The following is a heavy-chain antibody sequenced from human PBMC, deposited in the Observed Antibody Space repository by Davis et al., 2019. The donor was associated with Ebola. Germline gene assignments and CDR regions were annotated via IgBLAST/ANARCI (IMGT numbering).Heavy chain of an antibody. V-gene: IGHV1-69*13. Sequence: SVKVSCKASGYTFTSYGISWVRQAPGQGLEWMGGIIPIFGTANYAQKFQGRVTITADESTSTAYMELSSLRSEDTAVYYCTRQGQQLDVGEYNWFDPWGQGTLVTVSS. CDR2: IIPIFGTA. D-gene: IGHD6-13*01. J-gene: IGHJ5*02. CDR1: GYTFTSYG. CDR3: TRQGQQLDVGEYNWFDP.